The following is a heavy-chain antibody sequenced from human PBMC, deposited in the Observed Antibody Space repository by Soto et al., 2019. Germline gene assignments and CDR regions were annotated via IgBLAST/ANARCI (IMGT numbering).Heavy chain of an antibody. CDR3: ARPIRVGYDSSRYYS. Sequence: GESLKISCNGSGYSFTSYWISWVRQMPGKGLEWMGRIDPSDSYTNYSPSFQGHVTISADKSISTAYPQWSSLKASDTAMYYCARPIRVGYDSSRYYSWGQGTLVTVSS. V-gene: IGHV5-10-1*01. CDR1: GYSFTSYW. CDR2: IDPSDSYT. J-gene: IGHJ4*02. D-gene: IGHD3-22*01.